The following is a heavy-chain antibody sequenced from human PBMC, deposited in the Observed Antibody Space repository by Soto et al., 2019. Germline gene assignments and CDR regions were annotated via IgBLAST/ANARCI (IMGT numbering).Heavy chain of an antibody. J-gene: IGHJ4*02. V-gene: IGHV3-33*01. CDR1: GFTFSSDG. CDR3: ARAPGRDY. CDR2: IWYDGSNK. Sequence: QVQLVESGGGVVQPGRSLRLSCAASGFTFSSDGMHWVRQAPGKGLEWVAVIWYDGSNKYYADSVKGRFTISRDNSKNTLYLQMNSLRAEDTAVYYWARAPGRDYWGQGTLVTVSS.